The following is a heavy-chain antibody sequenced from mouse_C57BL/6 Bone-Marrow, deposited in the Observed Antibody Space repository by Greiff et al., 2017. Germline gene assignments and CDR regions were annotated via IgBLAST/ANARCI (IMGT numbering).Heavy chain of an antibody. J-gene: IGHJ2*01. CDR1: GYTFTSYW. Sequence: QVQLKQPGAELVKPGASVKMSCKASGYTFTSYWITWVKQRPGQGLEWIGDIYPGSGSTNYNEKFKSKATLTVDPSSSTAYMQLSSLTSEDSAVYYCARRSMVNYFDYWGQGTTLTVSS. CDR3: ARRSMVNYFDY. V-gene: IGHV1-55*01. D-gene: IGHD2-10*02. CDR2: IYPGSGST.